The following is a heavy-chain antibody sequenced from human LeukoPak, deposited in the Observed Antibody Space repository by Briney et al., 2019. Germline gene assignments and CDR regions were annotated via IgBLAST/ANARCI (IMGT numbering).Heavy chain of an antibody. Sequence: SVKVSCKASGGIFSSHAISWVRPAPGQGLEWMGRIIPRLDIAIYAQMFQGRVTITADKATTTAYMELTSLRSEDTAVYYCARIRTGMTYYYAMDVWGQGTTVTVSS. J-gene: IGHJ6*02. D-gene: IGHD1-1*01. CDR1: GGIFSSHA. V-gene: IGHV1-69*04. CDR2: IIPRLDIA. CDR3: ARIRTGMTYYYAMDV.